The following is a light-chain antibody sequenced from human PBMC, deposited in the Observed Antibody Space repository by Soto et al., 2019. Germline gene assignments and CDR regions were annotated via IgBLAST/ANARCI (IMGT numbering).Light chain of an antibody. J-gene: IGKJ2*01. CDR3: QHYGSSPPYT. Sequence: EIVLTQSPGTLSLSPGERATLSCRASQSVTSSYLAWYQQKPGQAPRLLISGATSRATGIPDRFSGSGSGTYFTLTISRLEPEDFAMYYCQHYGSSPPYTFGQGTKLEIK. CDR2: GAT. V-gene: IGKV3-20*01. CDR1: QSVTSSY.